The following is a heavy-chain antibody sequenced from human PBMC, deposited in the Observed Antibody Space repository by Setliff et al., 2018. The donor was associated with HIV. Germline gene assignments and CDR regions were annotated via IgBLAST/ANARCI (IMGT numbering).Heavy chain of an antibody. D-gene: IGHD5-18*01. CDR2: IYTSGST. J-gene: IGHJ4*02. V-gene: IGHV4-4*08. Sequence: SETLSLTCTVSGGSISSHYWSWIRLPPGKGLEWIGSIYTSGSTNYNPSLKSRVTISVDTSKNQFSLRLTSVTAADTAVYYCARERSRGYTDPPRFDYWGQGTLVTVSS. CDR1: GGSISSHY. CDR3: ARERSRGYTDPPRFDY.